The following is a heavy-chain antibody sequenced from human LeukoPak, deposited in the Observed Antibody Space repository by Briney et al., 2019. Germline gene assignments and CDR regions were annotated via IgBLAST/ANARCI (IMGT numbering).Heavy chain of an antibody. J-gene: IGHJ4*02. Sequence: GWSLRLSGGAAGFTFSSYGIHWVRQAPGKGLEWVAVIWYDGANKYYADSVKGRFTISRDNTKNTLYLQMNSLRAEDTAVYYCAKDRGSSWYPDFDDWGQGTLVTVSS. CDR1: GFTFSSYG. V-gene: IGHV3-33*06. CDR2: IWYDGANK. D-gene: IGHD6-13*01. CDR3: AKDRGSSWYPDFDD.